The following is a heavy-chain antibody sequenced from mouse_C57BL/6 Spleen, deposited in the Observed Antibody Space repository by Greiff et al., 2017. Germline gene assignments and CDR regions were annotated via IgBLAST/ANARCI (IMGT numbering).Heavy chain of an antibody. V-gene: IGHV1-7*01. CDR1: GYTFTSYW. J-gene: IGHJ2*01. D-gene: IGHD1-1*01. CDR3: ARNYGSSSYYFDY. CDR2: INPSSGYT. Sequence: QVQLKQSGAELAKPGASVKLSCKASGYTFTSYWMHWVKQRPGQGLEWIGYINPSSGYTKYNQKFKDKATLTADKSSSTAYMQLSSLTYEDSAVYYCARNYGSSSYYFDYWSQGTTLTVSS.